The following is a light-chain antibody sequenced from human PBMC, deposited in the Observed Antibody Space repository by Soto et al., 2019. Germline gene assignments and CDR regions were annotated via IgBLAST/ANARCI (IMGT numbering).Light chain of an antibody. CDR3: QQYNSYSPMYT. Sequence: DIQMTQSPSSLSASVGDRVTINCRASQGISNYLAWYQQKPGKAPKLLIYDASSLESGVPSRFSGSGSGTEFTLTISSLQPDDFATYYCQQYNSYSPMYTFGQGTKVDIK. CDR1: QGISNY. V-gene: IGKV1-5*01. CDR2: DAS. J-gene: IGKJ2*01.